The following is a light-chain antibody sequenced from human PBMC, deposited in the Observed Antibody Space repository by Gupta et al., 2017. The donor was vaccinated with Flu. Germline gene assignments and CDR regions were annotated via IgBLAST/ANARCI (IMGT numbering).Light chain of an antibody. CDR1: QGIRSY. J-gene: IGKJ1*01. V-gene: IGKV1-9*01. CDR3: QQFNSYPWT. Sequence: DIQLTHSPSFLSASVGDRVTITCRASQGIRSYLAWYQQKPGKAPKLLIYAASTLQSGVPSRFSGSGSGTEFTLTISSRQPEDFATYYCQQFNSYPWTFGQGTRVEIK. CDR2: AAS.